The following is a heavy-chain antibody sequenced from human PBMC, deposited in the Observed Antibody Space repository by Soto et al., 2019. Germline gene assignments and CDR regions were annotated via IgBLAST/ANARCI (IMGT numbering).Heavy chain of an antibody. CDR2: IKSKTDGGTT. CDR1: GFTFSNAW. V-gene: IGHV3-15*07. Sequence: EVQLVESGGGLVKPGGSLRLSCAASGFTFSNAWMNWVRQAPGKGLEWVGRIKSKTDGGTTDYAAPVKGRFTISRDDSKNTLYLQMKSLKTEDTAVYYCTTELLTYYDFWSGVWGQGTMVTVSS. D-gene: IGHD3-3*01. J-gene: IGHJ3*01. CDR3: TTELLTYYDFWSGV.